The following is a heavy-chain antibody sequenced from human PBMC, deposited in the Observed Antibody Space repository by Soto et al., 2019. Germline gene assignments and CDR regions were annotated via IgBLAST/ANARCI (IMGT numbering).Heavy chain of an antibody. J-gene: IGHJ6*02. CDR1: GYSFTSYW. V-gene: IGHV5-10-1*01. Sequence: PGESLKISCKGSGYSFTSYWISWVRQMPGKGLEWMGRIDPSDSYTNHSPSFQGHVTISADKSISTAYLQWSSLKASDTAMYYCARLGYYYDSSGYYYYYYYGMDVWGQGTTVTVSS. D-gene: IGHD3-22*01. CDR3: ARLGYYYDSSGYYYYYYYGMDV. CDR2: IDPSDSYT.